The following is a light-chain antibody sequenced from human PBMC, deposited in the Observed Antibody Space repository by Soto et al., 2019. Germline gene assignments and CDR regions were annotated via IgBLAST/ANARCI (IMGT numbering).Light chain of an antibody. J-gene: IGLJ2*01. Sequence: QSALSQPASMSGSPGQSITISCTGTSSDVGGYNYVSWYRQYPGKAPKLIIYDVNNRPSEVSHRFSGSKSGNTASLTISGLQDEDEADYYHCSSSAGSNILVFGGGTKLTVL. CDR2: DVN. CDR1: SSDVGGYNY. V-gene: IGLV2-14*03. CDR3: CSSSAGSNILV.